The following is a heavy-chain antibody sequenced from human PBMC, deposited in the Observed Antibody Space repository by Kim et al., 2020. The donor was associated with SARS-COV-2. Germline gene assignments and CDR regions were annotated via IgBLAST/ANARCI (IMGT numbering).Heavy chain of an antibody. J-gene: IGHJ6*02. CDR3: ARGGIIAAAGTNLYYYYGMDV. CDR1: GYTFTSYD. D-gene: IGHD6-13*01. Sequence: ASVKVSCKASGYTFTSYDINWVRQATGQGLEWMGWMNPNSGNTGYAQKFQGRVTMTRNTSISTAYMELSSLRSEDMAVYYCARGGIIAAAGTNLYYYYGMDVWGQGTTVTVSS. CDR2: MNPNSGNT. V-gene: IGHV1-8*01.